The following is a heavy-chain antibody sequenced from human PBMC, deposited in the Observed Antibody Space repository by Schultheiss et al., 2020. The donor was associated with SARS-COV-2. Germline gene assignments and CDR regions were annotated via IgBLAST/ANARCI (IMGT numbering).Heavy chain of an antibody. D-gene: IGHD2-2*01. CDR2: ISSSGSTI. J-gene: IGHJ4*02. Sequence: GGSLRLSCAASGFTFSNAWMSWIRQAPGKGLEWVSYISSSGSTIYYADSVKGRFTISRDNAKNSLYLQMNSLRAEDTAVYYCAKADIVVVPAAYFDYWGQGTLVTVSS. CDR1: GFTFSNAW. V-gene: IGHV3-11*01. CDR3: AKADIVVVPAAYFDY.